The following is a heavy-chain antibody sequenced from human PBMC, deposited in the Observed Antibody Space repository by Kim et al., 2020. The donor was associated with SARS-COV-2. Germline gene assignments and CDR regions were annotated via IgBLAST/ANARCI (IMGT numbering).Heavy chain of an antibody. CDR2: ISYSDART. CDR3: AKILLTVGYYGSHDFHYFDY. Sequence: GGSLRLSCAASGFTFSRSAMSWVRQAPGRGLELVSTISYSDARTFDTDSVKGRFTISRDNSKNILYLEMSSLRAEDTAVYYCAKILLTVGYYGSHDFHYFDYWGQGILVTVSS. J-gene: IGHJ4*02. CDR1: GFTFSRSA. V-gene: IGHV3-23*01. D-gene: IGHD3-10*01.